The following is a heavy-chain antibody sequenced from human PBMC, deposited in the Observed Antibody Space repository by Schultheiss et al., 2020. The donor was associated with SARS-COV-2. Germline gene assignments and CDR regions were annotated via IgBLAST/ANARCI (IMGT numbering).Heavy chain of an antibody. Sequence: GGSLRLSCAASGFTFSSYAMHWVRQAPGKGLEWVAVISYDGSNKYYADSVKGQFTISRDNSKNTLYLQMNSLRAEDTAVYYCAKEFSRGSYYDYWGQGTLVTVSS. CDR2: ISYDGSNK. V-gene: IGHV3-30-3*01. J-gene: IGHJ4*02. D-gene: IGHD1-26*01. CDR1: GFTFSSYA. CDR3: AKEFSRGSYYDY.